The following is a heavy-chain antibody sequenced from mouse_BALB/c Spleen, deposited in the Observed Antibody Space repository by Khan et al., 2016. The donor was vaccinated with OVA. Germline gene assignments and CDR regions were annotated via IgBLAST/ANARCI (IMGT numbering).Heavy chain of an antibody. J-gene: IGHJ3*01. CDR3: VRDGAYHRNDGWFAY. CDR1: GYTFTSYT. D-gene: IGHD2-14*01. Sequence: VQLQESGAELARPGASVKMSCKASGYTFTSYTIHWIKKRPGQGLEWIGYINPSNGYINYNQKFKDKATLTTDKSSTTAYLQLSSLTSDDSAVYNCVRDGAYHRNDGWFAYWGQGTLVTVSA. CDR2: INPSNGYI. V-gene: IGHV1-4*01.